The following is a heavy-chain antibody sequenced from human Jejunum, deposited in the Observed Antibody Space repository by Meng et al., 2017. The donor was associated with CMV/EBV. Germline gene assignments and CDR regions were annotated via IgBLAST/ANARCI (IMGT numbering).Heavy chain of an antibody. Sequence: FNNDWIGWVRQLPGKGLEWMGIILPSNSDTRYSPSFEGQVTMSADKSSNTAYLEWSSLQASDSDMYYCARQDYFGSGTYHHWFDPWGPGTLVTVSS. D-gene: IGHD3-10*01. CDR1: FNNDW. J-gene: IGHJ5*02. V-gene: IGHV5-51*01. CDR3: ARQDYFGSGTYHHWFDP. CDR2: ILPSNSDT.